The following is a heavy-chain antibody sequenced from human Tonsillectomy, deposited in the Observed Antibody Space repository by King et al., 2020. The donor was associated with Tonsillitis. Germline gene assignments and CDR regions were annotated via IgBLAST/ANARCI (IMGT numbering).Heavy chain of an antibody. CDR1: GGSISSSSYY. V-gene: IGHV4-39*01. Sequence: LPLQESGPGLVKPSETLSLTCTVSGGSISSSSYYWGWIRQPPGKGLEWIGSIYYSGSTYYNPSLKSRVTISVDTSKNQFSLKLSSVTAADTAVYYCARRDDYVWGSYRYTGDYWGQGTLVTVSS. CDR2: IYYSGST. CDR3: ARRDDYVWGSYRYTGDY. J-gene: IGHJ4*02. D-gene: IGHD3-16*02.